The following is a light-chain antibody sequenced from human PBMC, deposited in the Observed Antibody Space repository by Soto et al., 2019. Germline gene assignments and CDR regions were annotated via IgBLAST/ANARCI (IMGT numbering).Light chain of an antibody. V-gene: IGKV3-15*01. J-gene: IGKJ3*01. Sequence: EIVMTQSPATLSGSPGERATLSCRTSQSVSVNLAWYQQKPGQAPRLLIYGASITATGIPARFSGSGSGTEFSLPISSLQSEDFAVYYCHQYNNWPSSFGPGTKVQIK. CDR2: GAS. CDR3: HQYNNWPSS. CDR1: QSVSVN.